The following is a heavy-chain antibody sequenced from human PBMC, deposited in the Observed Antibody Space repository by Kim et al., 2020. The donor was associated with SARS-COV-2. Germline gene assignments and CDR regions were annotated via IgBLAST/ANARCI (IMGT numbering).Heavy chain of an antibody. CDR2: ISWDGGST. V-gene: IGHV3-43*01. D-gene: IGHD3-22*01. J-gene: IGHJ2*01. CDR3: AKGRYYYDSSGYYYGGHFDL. CDR1: GFTFDDYT. Sequence: GGSLRLSCAASGFTFDDYTMHWVRQAPGKGLEWVSLISWDGGSTYYADSVKGRFTISRDNSKNSLYLQMNSLRTEDTALYYCAKGRYYYDSSGYYYGGHFDLWGRGTLVTVSS.